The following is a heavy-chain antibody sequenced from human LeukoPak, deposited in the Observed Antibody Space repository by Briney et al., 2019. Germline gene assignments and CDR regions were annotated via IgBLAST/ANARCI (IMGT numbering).Heavy chain of an antibody. D-gene: IGHD5-12*01. V-gene: IGHV4-59*01. CDR1: GGSISSYP. CDR2: INYSGHT. J-gene: IGHJ4*02. CDR3: ARVWQDYSGSDY. Sequence: SETLSLTCSVSGGSISSYPWVWIRQSPGKGLEWIGYINYSGHTNYNPSLKSRVTISIDTSKSQFSLSLTSVTAADTAVYYCARVWQDYSGSDYWGQGTLVTVSS.